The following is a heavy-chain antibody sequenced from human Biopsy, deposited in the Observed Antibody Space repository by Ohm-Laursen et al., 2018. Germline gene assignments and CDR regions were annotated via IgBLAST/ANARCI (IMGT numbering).Heavy chain of an antibody. Sequence: SSVKVSCKTSGGTFSNYGVNWVRQAPGQGLEWLGGNIPILGTGNYAQKFQDRVTVAADTSTSTATMELRSLRSDDTAVYYCATKLTGYFHHWGQGTLVIVSS. V-gene: IGHV1-69*06. J-gene: IGHJ1*01. CDR1: GGTFSNYG. D-gene: IGHD3-9*01. CDR2: NIPILGTG. CDR3: ATKLTGYFHH.